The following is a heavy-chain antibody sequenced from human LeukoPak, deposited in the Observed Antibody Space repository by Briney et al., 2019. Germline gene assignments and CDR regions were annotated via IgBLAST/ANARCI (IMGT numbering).Heavy chain of an antibody. Sequence: ASVKVSCKASGYTFTSYGISWVRHTPEQGLEWMGCISAYNGNTNYAQKLQGRVSMITDTSTSTAYIELRTVRADDTTVYYCARPCGFLWFGEGGDYWGQGTLVTVSS. D-gene: IGHD3-10*01. CDR3: ARPCGFLWFGEGGDY. V-gene: IGHV1-18*01. CDR1: GYTFTSYG. CDR2: ISAYNGNT. J-gene: IGHJ4*02.